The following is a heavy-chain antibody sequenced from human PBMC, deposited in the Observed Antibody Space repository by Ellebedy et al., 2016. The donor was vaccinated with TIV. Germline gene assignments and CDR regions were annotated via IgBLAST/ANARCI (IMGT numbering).Heavy chain of an antibody. CDR2: MRQDGREE. J-gene: IGHJ4*02. V-gene: IGHV3-7*01. D-gene: IGHD6-25*01. CDR1: GFTLSTYW. CDR3: ARENGYYFDY. Sequence: GESLKISYAASGFTLSTYWMNWVRQAPVKGLEWVASMRQDGREEYFVDSVKGRFTISRDNTKNSLYLQMNSLRAEDTAVYFCARENGYYFDYWGQGTLVIVSS.